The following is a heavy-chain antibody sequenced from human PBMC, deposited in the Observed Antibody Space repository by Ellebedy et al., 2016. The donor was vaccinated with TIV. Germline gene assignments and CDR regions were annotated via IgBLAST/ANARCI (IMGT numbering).Heavy chain of an antibody. Sequence: ASVKVSCKASGYTFTSYAMHWVRQAPGQRLEWMGWINAGNGNTKYSQKFQGRVTITRDTSASTAYMELSSLRSEDTAVYYCARDLGSGSYYKNYYYYYMDVWGKGTTVTVSS. V-gene: IGHV1-3*01. CDR2: INAGNGNT. J-gene: IGHJ6*03. D-gene: IGHD3-10*01. CDR3: ARDLGSGSYYKNYYYYYMDV. CDR1: GYTFTSYA.